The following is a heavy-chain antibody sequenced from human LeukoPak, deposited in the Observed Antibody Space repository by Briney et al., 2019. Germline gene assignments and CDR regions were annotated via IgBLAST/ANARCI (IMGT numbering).Heavy chain of an antibody. CDR2: IYYSGTT. V-gene: IGHV4-59*01. CDR3: ARGVYIAAAQYGY. Sequence: RPSETLPLTCTVSGGSISSYYWSWIRQPPGKGLEWIGYIYYSGTTNYNPSLKSRVTISVDTSKNQFSLKLSSVTAADTAVYYCARGVYIAAAQYGYWGQGTLVTVSS. CDR1: GGSISSYY. J-gene: IGHJ4*02. D-gene: IGHD6-13*01.